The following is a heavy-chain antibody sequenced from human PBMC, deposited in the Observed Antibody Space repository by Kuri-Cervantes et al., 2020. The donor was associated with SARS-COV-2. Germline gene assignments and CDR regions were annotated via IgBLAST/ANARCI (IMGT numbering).Heavy chain of an antibody. D-gene: IGHD3-22*01. V-gene: IGHV3-43D*03. CDR1: GFTFDDYA. J-gene: IGHJ4*02. CDR3: ARGDNYYDSSGHDY. Sequence: ETLSLTCAASGFTFDDYAMHWVRQAPGKGLEWVSLISWDGGSTYYADSVKGRFTISRDNSKNSLYLQMNSLRAEDTAVYYCARGDNYYDSSGHDYWGQGTLVTVSS. CDR2: ISWDGGST.